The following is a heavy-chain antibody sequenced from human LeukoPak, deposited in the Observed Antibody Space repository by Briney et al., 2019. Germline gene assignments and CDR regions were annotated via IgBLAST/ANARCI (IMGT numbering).Heavy chain of an antibody. J-gene: IGHJ4*02. V-gene: IGHV3-21*01. D-gene: IGHD3-16*01. Sequence: SGGSLRLSCVGSGFTFSNYSLNWVRQTQGKGLEWVASISKGSGYIYQTDSVKGRFIISRDTAKNSLYLQMNSLRAEDTAVYYCVRGMGGGVSNFDYWGQGTLVTVSS. CDR1: GFTFSNYS. CDR3: VRGMGGGVSNFDY. CDR2: ISKGSGYI.